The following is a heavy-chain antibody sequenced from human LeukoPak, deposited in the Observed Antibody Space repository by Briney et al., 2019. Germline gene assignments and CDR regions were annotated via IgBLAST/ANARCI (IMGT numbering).Heavy chain of an antibody. V-gene: IGHV4-34*01. Sequence: GSLRLSCAASGFTFSSYGMHWVRQAPGKGLEWIGEINHSGSTNYNPSLKSRVTISVDTSKNQFSLKLSSVTAADTAVYYCARDGITMVRGVKRGFDYWGQGTLVTVSS. D-gene: IGHD3-10*01. J-gene: IGHJ4*02. CDR2: INHSGST. CDR3: ARDGITMVRGVKRGFDY. CDR1: GFTFSSYG.